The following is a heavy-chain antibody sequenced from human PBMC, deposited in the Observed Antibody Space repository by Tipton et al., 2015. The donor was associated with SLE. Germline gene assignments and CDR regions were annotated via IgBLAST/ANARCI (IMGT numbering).Heavy chain of an antibody. V-gene: IGHV4-59*12. J-gene: IGHJ5*01. CDR1: GGSISSYY. CDR2: IYYSGSP. CDR3: ARARNYFGSGLNWFDS. Sequence: TLSLTCTVSGGSISSYYWSWIRQPPGKGLEWIGYIYYSGSPHYNPSLKSRVSLSVDTSKNQFSLKLSSVTAADTAVYFCARARNYFGSGLNWFDSWGQGTLVTVSS. D-gene: IGHD3-10*01.